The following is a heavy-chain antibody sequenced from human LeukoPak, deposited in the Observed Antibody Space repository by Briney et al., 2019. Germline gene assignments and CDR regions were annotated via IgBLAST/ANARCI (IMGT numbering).Heavy chain of an antibody. D-gene: IGHD6-19*01. V-gene: IGHV1-18*01. J-gene: IGHJ2*01. CDR3: ARDEQFSSGWYVAAGGSWYFDL. CDR1: GYTFTSYG. CDR2: ISAYNGNT. Sequence: GASVKVSCKASGYTFTSYGISWVRQAPGQGLEWMGWISAYNGNTNYAQKLQGRVTMTTDTSTSTAYMELRSLRSDDTAVYYCARDEQFSSGWYVAAGGSWYFDLWGRGTLVTVSS.